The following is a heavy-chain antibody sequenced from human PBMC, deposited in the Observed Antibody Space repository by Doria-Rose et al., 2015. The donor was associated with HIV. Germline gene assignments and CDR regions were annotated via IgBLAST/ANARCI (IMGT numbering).Heavy chain of an antibody. CDR3: TRDLLQFLQRFLSDY. V-gene: IGHV3-49*04. J-gene: IGHJ4*02. D-gene: IGHD3-3*01. CDR1: GFTFGDYA. CDR2: IRSKGYGGTT. Sequence: VQLVESGGGLVQPGRSLRLSCTASGFTFGDYAMSWVRQAPGKGLEWVGFIRSKGYGGTTEYAASVKDRFTISRDDSKSIAYLQMNSLKTEDTAVYYCTRDLLQFLQRFLSDYWGQGTRGTVSS.